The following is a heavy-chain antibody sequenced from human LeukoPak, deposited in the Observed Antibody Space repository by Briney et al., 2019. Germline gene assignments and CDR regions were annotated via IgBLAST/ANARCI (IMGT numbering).Heavy chain of an antibody. V-gene: IGHV1-2*06. D-gene: IGHD3-22*01. CDR1: GYTFTDYY. CDR2: INPNSGGT. J-gene: IGHJ4*02. CDR3: ARAAYYYDGSGYYLGD. Sequence: ASVKVSCKDSGYTFTDYYMHWVRQAPGQGLEWMGRINPNSGGTNYAQKFQARVTMTRDTSISTAYMELSRLRSDDTALYYCARAAYYYDGSGYYLGDWGQGTLVTVSS.